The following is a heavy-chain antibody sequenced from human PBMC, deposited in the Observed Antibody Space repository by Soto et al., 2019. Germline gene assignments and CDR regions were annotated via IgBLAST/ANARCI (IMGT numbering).Heavy chain of an antibody. J-gene: IGHJ6*04. Sequence: QVQLQESGPGLVKPSGTLSLTCAVSGASISSDNRCTWVRPPRAERQERIGEISQSGTTKYNPSLASRVTISVDKSKHQCTLRLTSMTAADTAVYYCAKKVPAALRLYYFFDLDVWGEVNTVAASS. CDR2: ISQSGTT. CDR3: AKKVPAALRLYYFFDLDV. V-gene: IGHV4-4*02. D-gene: IGHD2-15*01. CDR1: GASISSDNR.